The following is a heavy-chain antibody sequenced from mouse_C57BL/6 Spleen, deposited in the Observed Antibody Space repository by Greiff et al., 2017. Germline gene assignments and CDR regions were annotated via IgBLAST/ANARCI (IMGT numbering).Heavy chain of an antibody. CDR1: GYTFTSYW. CDR2: INPSNGGT. CDR3: AREATVVPFDY. V-gene: IGHV1-53*01. Sequence: QVQLQQPGTELVKPGASVKLSCKASGYTFTSYWMHWVKQRPGQGLEWIGNINPSNGGTNYNEKCKSKATLTVDKSSSTAYMQPSSLTSEDSAVYYCAREATVVPFDYWGQGTTLTVSS. J-gene: IGHJ2*01. D-gene: IGHD1-1*01.